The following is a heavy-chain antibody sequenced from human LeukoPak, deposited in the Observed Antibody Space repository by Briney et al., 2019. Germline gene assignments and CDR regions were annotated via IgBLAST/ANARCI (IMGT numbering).Heavy chain of an antibody. V-gene: IGHV4-39*07. J-gene: IGHJ4*02. Sequence: PSETLSLTCTVSGGSLSSSSYYWGWIRQPPGKGLEWIGSIYYSGSTYYNPSLKSRVTISVDTSKNQFSLKLSSVTAADTAVYYCARDIAPRGYSYGFNHWGQGTLVTVSS. D-gene: IGHD5-18*01. CDR2: IYYSGST. CDR1: GGSLSSSSYY. CDR3: ARDIAPRGYSYGFNH.